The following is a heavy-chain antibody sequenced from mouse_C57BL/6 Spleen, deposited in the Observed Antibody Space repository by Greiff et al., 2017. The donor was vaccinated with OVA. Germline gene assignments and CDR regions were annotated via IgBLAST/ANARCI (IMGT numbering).Heavy chain of an antibody. Sequence: QVHVKQSGPELVKPGASVKISCKASGYSFTSYYIHWVKQRPGQGLEWIGWIYPGSGNTKYNEKFKGKATLTADTSSSTAYMQLSSLTSEDSAVYYCARDYRGFAYWGQGTLVTVSA. CDR1: GYSFTSYY. J-gene: IGHJ3*01. V-gene: IGHV1-66*01. D-gene: IGHD2-14*01. CDR2: IYPGSGNT. CDR3: ARDYRGFAY.